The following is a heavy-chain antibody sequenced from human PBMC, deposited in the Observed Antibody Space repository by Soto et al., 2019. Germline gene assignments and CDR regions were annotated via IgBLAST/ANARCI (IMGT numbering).Heavy chain of an antibody. J-gene: IGHJ4*02. V-gene: IGHV3-30-3*01. CDR3: ARDREDSGFDY. CDR1: GFTFSSYA. D-gene: IGHD6-19*01. CDR2: ISYDGSNK. Sequence: GGSLRLSCAASGFTFSSYAMHWVRQAPGKGLEWVAVISYDGSNKYYADSVKGRFTISRDNSKNTLYLQMNSLRAEDTAVYYCARDREDSGFDYWGQGTLVTVSS.